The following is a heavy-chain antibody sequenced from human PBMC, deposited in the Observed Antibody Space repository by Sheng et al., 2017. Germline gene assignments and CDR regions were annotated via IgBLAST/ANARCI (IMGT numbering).Heavy chain of an antibody. CDR2: IYSGGAT. J-gene: IGHJ4*02. CDR3: ARKYTYGLD. D-gene: IGHD5-18*01. V-gene: IGHV3-53*01. Sequence: VQLVESGGGLVQPGGSLILSCAASGFTVSSNYMSWVRQAPGKGLECVSVIYSGGATSYADSVKGRFTISRDNSQNTLYLQMNSLRAEDTAVYYCARKYTYGLDWGQGTLVTVS. CDR1: GFTVSSNY.